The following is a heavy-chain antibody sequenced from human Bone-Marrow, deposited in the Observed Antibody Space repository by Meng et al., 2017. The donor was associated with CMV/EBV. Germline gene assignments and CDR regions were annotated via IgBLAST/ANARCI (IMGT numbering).Heavy chain of an antibody. D-gene: IGHD2-2*01. CDR1: GFRFDDYA. CDR3: ARLRGYQLPRSYYYYGMDV. CDR2: ISWNSNSI. V-gene: IGHV3-9*01. J-gene: IGHJ6*02. Sequence: SLKISCAAAGFRFDDYAMHWVRQAPGKGLEWVSGISWNSNSIGYADSVKGRFTISRDNAGNSLYLQMNSLRAEDTAVYYCARLRGYQLPRSYYYYGMDVWGQGTTVTVSS.